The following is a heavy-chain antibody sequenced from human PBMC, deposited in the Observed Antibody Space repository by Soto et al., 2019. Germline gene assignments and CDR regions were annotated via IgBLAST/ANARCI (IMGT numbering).Heavy chain of an antibody. CDR3: VAGYTTSWSDYYFDS. CDR1: GFSVSDKY. D-gene: IGHD6-13*01. CDR2: LYSGDTT. J-gene: IGHJ4*02. Sequence: VRLMESGGGLIHPGGSLRLSCSASGFSVSDKYMSWVRQAPGKGLEWVSVLYSGDTTYYADSVKGRFIISRDDSKNTLHLQMTSLRGDDTAVYYVVAGYTTSWSDYYFDSWGQGNLVTVSS. V-gene: IGHV3-53*01.